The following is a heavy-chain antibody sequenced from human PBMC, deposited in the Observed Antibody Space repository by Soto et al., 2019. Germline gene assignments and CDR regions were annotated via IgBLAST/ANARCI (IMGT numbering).Heavy chain of an antibody. J-gene: IGHJ6*02. CDR2: VVPLFGTT. D-gene: IGHD6-13*01. Sequence: QVQLVQSGAEVKKPGSAVKVSCKASGGALSTYAISWVRQAPGQGLEWMGGVVPLFGTTHYAQRFQGRVTIRADEATSTAYIELSRLRSEDTAVYYCAGGGRARSKMWGSTWTKDYFFYYDMNVWGQGTTVAVSS. V-gene: IGHV1-69*01. CDR1: GGALSTYA. CDR3: AGGGRARSKMWGSTWTKDYFFYYDMNV.